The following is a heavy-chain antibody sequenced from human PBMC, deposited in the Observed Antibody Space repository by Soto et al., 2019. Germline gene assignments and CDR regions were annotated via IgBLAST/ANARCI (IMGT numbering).Heavy chain of an antibody. V-gene: IGHV4-30-2*01. Sequence: PSETLSLTCAVSGGSISSGGYSWSWIRQPPGKGLEWIGYIYHSGSTYYNPSLKSRVTISVDRSKNQFSLKLSSVTAADTAVYNCARGATPTTVTSSYFDYWGQGTLVTVSS. CDR3: ARGATPTTVTSSYFDY. D-gene: IGHD4-17*01. CDR2: IYHSGST. CDR1: GGSISSGGYS. J-gene: IGHJ4*02.